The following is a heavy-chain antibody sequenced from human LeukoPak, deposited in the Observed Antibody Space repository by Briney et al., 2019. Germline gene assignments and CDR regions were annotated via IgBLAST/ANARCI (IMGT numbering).Heavy chain of an antibody. J-gene: IGHJ4*02. D-gene: IGHD3-16*01. CDR1: GFTFDDYA. Sequence: GALRLSCAASGFTFDDYAMHWVRQAPGKGLEWVSLISGDGGSTYYADSVKGRFTISRDNSKNPLYLQMNSLRTEDTALYYCAKVGIWGSYQDIDYWGQGTLVTVSS. V-gene: IGHV3-43*02. CDR3: AKVGIWGSYQDIDY. CDR2: ISGDGGST.